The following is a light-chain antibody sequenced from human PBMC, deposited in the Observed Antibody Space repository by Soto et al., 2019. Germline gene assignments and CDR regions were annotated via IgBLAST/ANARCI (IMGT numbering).Light chain of an antibody. Sequence: DIQMTQSPSSLSASVGDRVTITCRASQSSRSYFNWYQQKPGKAPKLLIYDASRLQSGVPSRFSGSGSGTDFTLTISSLQPEDVATYFCQQSYSIPFTFGPGTKLYI. V-gene: IGKV1-39*01. CDR1: QSSRSY. CDR3: QQSYSIPFT. CDR2: DAS. J-gene: IGKJ3*01.